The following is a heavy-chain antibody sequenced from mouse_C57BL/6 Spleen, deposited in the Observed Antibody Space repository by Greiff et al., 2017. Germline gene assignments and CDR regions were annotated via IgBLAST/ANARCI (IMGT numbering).Heavy chain of an antibody. J-gene: IGHJ3*01. CDR2: IHPNSGST. V-gene: IGHV1-64*01. Sequence: QVQLKQPGAELVKPGASVKLSCKASGYTFTSYWMHWVKQRPGQGLEWIGMIHPNSGSTNYNEKFKSKATLTVDKSSSTAYMQLSSLTSEDSAVYYCAIGYYGNYGAYWGQGTLVTVSA. CDR1: GYTFTSYW. CDR3: AIGYYGNYGAY. D-gene: IGHD2-1*01.